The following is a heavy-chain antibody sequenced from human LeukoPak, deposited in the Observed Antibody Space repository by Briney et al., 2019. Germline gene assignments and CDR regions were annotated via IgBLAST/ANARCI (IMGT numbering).Heavy chain of an antibody. D-gene: IGHD5-24*01. CDR3: ARDGEMATIENYFEY. CDR2: IYYSGST. J-gene: IGHJ4*02. V-gene: IGHV4-38-2*02. CDR1: DYSISSDYY. Sequence: PSETLSLTCTVSDYSISSDYYWGWIRQPPGKGLEWIGSIYYSGSTHYNPSLQSRVTISVDTSKNQFSLKLSSVTAADTAVYYCARDGEMATIENYFEYWGQGTLVTVSS.